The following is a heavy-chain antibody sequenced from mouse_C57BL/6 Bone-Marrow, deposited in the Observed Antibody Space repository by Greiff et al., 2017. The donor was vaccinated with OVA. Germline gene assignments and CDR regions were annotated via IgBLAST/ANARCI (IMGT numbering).Heavy chain of an antibody. CDR1: GFTFSSYG. D-gene: IGHD2-4*01. V-gene: IGHV5-6*01. CDR2: ISSGGSYT. CDR3: ASPPSTMITTRGGYYAMDY. J-gene: IGHJ4*01. Sequence: EVKLMESGGDLVKPGGSLKLSCAASGFTFSSYGMSWVRQTPDKRLEWVATISSGGSYTYYPDSVKGRFTISRDNAKNTLYLQMSSLKSEDTAMYYCASPPSTMITTRGGYYAMDYWGQGTSVTVSS.